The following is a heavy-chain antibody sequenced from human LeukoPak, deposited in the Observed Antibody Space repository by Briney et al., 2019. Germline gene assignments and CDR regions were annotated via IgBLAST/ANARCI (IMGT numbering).Heavy chain of an antibody. CDR1: GYTLTELS. Sequence: ASVKVSCKVSGYTLTELSMHWVRQAPGKGLEWMGGFDPEDGETIYAQKFQGRVTMTEDISTDTAYMELSSLRSEDTAVYYCAKSGGGGRWELRWAFDIWGQGTMVTVSS. V-gene: IGHV1-24*01. CDR3: AKSGGGGRWELRWAFDI. D-gene: IGHD1-26*01. CDR2: FDPEDGET. J-gene: IGHJ3*02.